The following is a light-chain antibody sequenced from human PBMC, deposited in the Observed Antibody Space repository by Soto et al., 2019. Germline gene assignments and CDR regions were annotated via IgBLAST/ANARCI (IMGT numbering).Light chain of an antibody. V-gene: IGKV3-11*01. J-gene: IGKJ4*01. CDR2: DAS. CDR3: QQRSDWPST. Sequence: EIVLTQSPATLSLSPGERATLSCRASQSVSSYIAWYQQKPGQAPRLLIYDASNRATGITARFSGRGSGTDFTLTISSLEPDDFAVYYCQQRSDWPSTFGGGTKVQIK. CDR1: QSVSSY.